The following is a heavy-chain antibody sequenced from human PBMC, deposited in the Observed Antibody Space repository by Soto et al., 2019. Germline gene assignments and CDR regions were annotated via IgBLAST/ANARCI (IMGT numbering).Heavy chain of an antibody. Sequence: QVQLVESGGGVVQPGRSLRLSCAASGVTFSSYGMHWVRQAPGKGLEWVAVISYDGSNKYYADSVKGRFTISRDNSKNTLYLQMNSLRAEDTAVYYCAKDGIAVDGPDAFDIWGQGPMVTVSS. V-gene: IGHV3-30*18. CDR1: GVTFSSYG. CDR2: ISYDGSNK. D-gene: IGHD6-19*01. CDR3: AKDGIAVDGPDAFDI. J-gene: IGHJ3*02.